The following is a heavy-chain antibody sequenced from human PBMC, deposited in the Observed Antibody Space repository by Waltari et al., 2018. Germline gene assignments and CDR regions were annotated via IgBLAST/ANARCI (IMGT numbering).Heavy chain of an antibody. CDR3: ARVVTIFGVVIGAFDI. D-gene: IGHD3-3*01. J-gene: IGHJ3*02. Sequence: QLQLQESGSGLVKPSQTLSLTCAVSGGSISSGGYSWSWIRQPPGKGLEWIGYIYHSGSTYYNPSLNSRVTISVDRSKNQFSLKLSSVTAADTAVYYCARVVTIFGVVIGAFDIWGQGTMVTVSS. V-gene: IGHV4-30-2*01. CDR2: IYHSGST. CDR1: GGSISSGGYS.